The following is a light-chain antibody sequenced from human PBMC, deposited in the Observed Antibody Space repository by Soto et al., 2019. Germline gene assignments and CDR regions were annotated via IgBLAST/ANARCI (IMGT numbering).Light chain of an antibody. CDR3: QHYDTYPLT. V-gene: IGKV1-5*03. CDR1: QSISSW. J-gene: IGKJ4*01. Sequence: DIQMTQSPSTLSASVGDRVTITCRASQSISSWLAWYQQKPGKAPKLLLYKASSLESGVPSRFSGSGSGTEFTLTIRSLQPDDFATYSCQHYDTYPLTFGGGTKVEIK. CDR2: KAS.